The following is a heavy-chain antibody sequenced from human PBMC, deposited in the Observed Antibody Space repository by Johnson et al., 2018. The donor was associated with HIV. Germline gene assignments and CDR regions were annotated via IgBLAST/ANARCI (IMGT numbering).Heavy chain of an antibody. D-gene: IGHD6-19*01. CDR3: VRVRGGYSSGWYDAFDI. CDR2: ISSSGSTI. Sequence: QVQLVESGGGVVQPGRSLRLSCVASGFAFSDYYMSWIRQAPGKGLEWVSYISSSGSTIYYADSVNGRFTISRDNAKKSLYLQMNSLRAEDTAVYYCVRVRGGYSSGWYDAFDIWGQGTMVTVSP. V-gene: IGHV3-11*04. J-gene: IGHJ3*02. CDR1: GFAFSDYY.